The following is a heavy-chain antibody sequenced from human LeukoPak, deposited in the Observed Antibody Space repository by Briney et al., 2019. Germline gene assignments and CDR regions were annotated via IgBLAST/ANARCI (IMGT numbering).Heavy chain of an antibody. Sequence: GGSLRLSCAASGFTFSDYAMNWVRQAPGKGLEWVSYIGVGSSTKYYGDSVKGRFTISRDDAKNSVYLQMNSLRAEDTAVYYCARDQGGVGYWGQGTPVTVSS. J-gene: IGHJ4*02. CDR3: ARDQGGVGY. V-gene: IGHV3-48*01. D-gene: IGHD3-16*01. CDR2: IGVGSSTK. CDR1: GFTFSDYA.